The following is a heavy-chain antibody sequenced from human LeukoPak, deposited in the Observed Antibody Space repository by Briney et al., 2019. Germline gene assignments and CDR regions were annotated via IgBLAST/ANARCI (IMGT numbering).Heavy chain of an antibody. CDR2: IYYSGSGST. CDR3: ARLGGRGYYFDY. Sequence: SETLSLTCTVSGGSNSLYYWSWIRQPPGKGLECIGYIYYSGSGSTTYNPSLKSRVIISVDTSKNQFSLKLRSVTAADTAVYYCARLGGRGYYFDYWGQGTLVTVSS. D-gene: IGHD3-10*01. V-gene: IGHV4-59*08. CDR1: GGSNSLYY. J-gene: IGHJ4*02.